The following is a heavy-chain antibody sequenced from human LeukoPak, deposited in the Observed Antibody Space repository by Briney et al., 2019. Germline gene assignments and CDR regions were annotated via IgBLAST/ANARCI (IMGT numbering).Heavy chain of an antibody. V-gene: IGHV1-2*02. J-gene: IGHJ3*02. CDR2: INPNSGVT. CDR1: GYTFTGYY. Sequence: EASVKVSCKASGYTFTGYYMHWVRQAPGQGLEWMGWINPNSGVTTYAQKFQGRVTLTRDTSIGTSDMYLSRLRSDDTADYYCARQTGYSRVFDIWGQGTRVTVSS. D-gene: IGHD5-18*01. CDR3: ARQTGYSRVFDI.